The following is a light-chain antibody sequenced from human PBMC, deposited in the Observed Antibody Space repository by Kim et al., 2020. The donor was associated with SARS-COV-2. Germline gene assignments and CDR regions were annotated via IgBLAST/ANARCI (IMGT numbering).Light chain of an antibody. CDR3: QNYTSAPYT. CDR1: QAIASD. CDR2: AAS. V-gene: IGKV1-27*01. J-gene: IGKJ2*01. Sequence: DIQMTQSPSSLSASVGDRVTVTCRASQAIASDLAWYQQKPGKAPILLIYAASTLQSGVPSRFSGSGSGTDFTLTISSLQPEDVATYFCQNYTSAPYTFGQGTKLEI.